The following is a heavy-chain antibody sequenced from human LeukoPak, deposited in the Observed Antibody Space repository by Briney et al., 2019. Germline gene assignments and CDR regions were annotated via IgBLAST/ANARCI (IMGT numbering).Heavy chain of an antibody. J-gene: IGHJ3*02. CDR2: IYYSGST. Sequence: PSQTLSLTCTVSGGSISRGAYYWSWIRQNPGKGLEWIGYIYYSGSTYYNPSLKSRVTISVDTSKNQFSLKLSSVTAADTAVYYCARRGRVRNRGYLGAFDIWGQGTMVTVSS. D-gene: IGHD1-14*01. V-gene: IGHV4-30-4*08. CDR1: GGSISRGAYY. CDR3: ARRGRVRNRGYLGAFDI.